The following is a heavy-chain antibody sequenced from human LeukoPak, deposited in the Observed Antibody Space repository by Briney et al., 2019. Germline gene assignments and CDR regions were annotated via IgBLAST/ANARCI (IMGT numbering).Heavy chain of an antibody. D-gene: IGHD3-10*01. Sequence: GASVKVSCKASGGAFSSYAISWVRQAPGQGLEWMGRIIPIFGTANYAQKFQGRVTITADKSTSTAYMELSSLRSEDTAVYYCARDWAPMVRYWFDPWGQGTLVTVSS. CDR1: GGAFSSYA. CDR3: ARDWAPMVRYWFDP. V-gene: IGHV1-69*06. J-gene: IGHJ5*02. CDR2: IIPIFGTA.